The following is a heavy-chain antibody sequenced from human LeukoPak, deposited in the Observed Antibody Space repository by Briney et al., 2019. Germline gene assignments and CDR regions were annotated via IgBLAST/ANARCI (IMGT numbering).Heavy chain of an antibody. CDR1: GFTVSSNY. CDR2: ISYDGSNK. Sequence: GGSLRLSCAASGFTVSSNYMGWVRQAPGKGLEWVAVISYDGSNKYYADSVKGRFTISRDNSKNTLYLQMNSLRAEDTAVYYCAREPRSSGHIAAAGTDAFDIWGQGTMVTVSS. D-gene: IGHD6-13*01. CDR3: AREPRSSGHIAAAGTDAFDI. J-gene: IGHJ3*02. V-gene: IGHV3-30-3*01.